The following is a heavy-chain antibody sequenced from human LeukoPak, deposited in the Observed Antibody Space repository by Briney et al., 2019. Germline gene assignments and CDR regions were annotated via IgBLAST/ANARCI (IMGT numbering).Heavy chain of an antibody. CDR3: ARPGVAGGAFGI. CDR2: IEPDGSES. J-gene: IGHJ3*02. V-gene: IGHV3-7*01. Sequence: PGGSLRLSCAASGFTFSGTWMNWVRQVPGKGLEWVGNIEPDGSESYYLDSVEGRFTISRDNVKNSLYLQMNSLRAEDTAIYYCARPGVAGGAFGIWGQGTVVTVSS. CDR1: GFTFSGTW. D-gene: IGHD1-26*01.